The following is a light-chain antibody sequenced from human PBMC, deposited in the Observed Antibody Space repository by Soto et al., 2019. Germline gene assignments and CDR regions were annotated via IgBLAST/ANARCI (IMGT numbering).Light chain of an antibody. CDR2: LNSDGSH. CDR1: SGHSTYT. Sequence: QSVLTQSPSASASLGASVKLTCTLSSGHSTYTIAWHQQQPEKGPRYLMNLNSDGSHTKGDGIPDRFSGSSSGAERYLTISSLQSEDEADYYCQTWGTGYVVLGGGTKLTVL. CDR3: QTWGTGYVV. V-gene: IGLV4-69*01. J-gene: IGLJ2*01.